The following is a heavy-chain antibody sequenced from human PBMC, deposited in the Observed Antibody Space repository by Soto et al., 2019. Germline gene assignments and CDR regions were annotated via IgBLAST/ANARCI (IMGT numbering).Heavy chain of an antibody. D-gene: IGHD3-22*01. V-gene: IGHV5-51*01. Sequence: GASLNISCKGSGYTFTLHWIGWVRQMPGKGLEWMGIIYPGDSDTRYSPSFQGQVTISADKSISTAYLQWSSLKASDTAMYYWARHDSGYYYFDYGGRGPLVPVSS. CDR3: ARHDSGYYYFDY. CDR2: IYPGDSDT. J-gene: IGHJ4*02. CDR1: GYTFTLHW.